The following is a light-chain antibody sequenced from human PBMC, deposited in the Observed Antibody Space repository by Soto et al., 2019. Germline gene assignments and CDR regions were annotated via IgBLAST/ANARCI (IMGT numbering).Light chain of an antibody. V-gene: IGLV2-11*01. CDR2: DVS. J-gene: IGLJ2*01. Sequence: QSALTQPRSVSGSPGQSVTISCTGTSSDVGGYNYVSWYQQHPGKAPKLMIYDVSKRPSGVPDRFSGSKSGNTASLTISGLQAEDEAYDYCCSYADSYTLVFGGGTKVTVL. CDR1: SSDVGGYNY. CDR3: CSYADSYTLV.